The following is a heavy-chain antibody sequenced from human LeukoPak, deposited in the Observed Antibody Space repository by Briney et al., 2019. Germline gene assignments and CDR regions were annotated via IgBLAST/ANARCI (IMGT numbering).Heavy chain of an antibody. J-gene: IGHJ4*02. D-gene: IGHD6-13*01. Sequence: PSETLSLTCAVYGGSFSGYYWSWIRQPPGKGLEWIGEINHSGSTNYNPSLKSRVTISVDTSKNQFSLKLSSVTAADTAVYYCARSSSWYWFPQNHYFDYWGQGTLVTVSS. CDR3: ARSSSWYWFPQNHYFDY. CDR2: INHSGST. CDR1: GGSFSGYY. V-gene: IGHV4-34*01.